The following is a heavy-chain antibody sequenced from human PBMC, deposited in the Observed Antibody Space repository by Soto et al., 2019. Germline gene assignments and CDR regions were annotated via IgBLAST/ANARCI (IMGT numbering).Heavy chain of an antibody. Sequence: GAPVKVSCKVSGYTPTELSMHWVRQAPGKGLEWMGGFDPEDGETICAQKFQGRVTMTEDTSTDTAYMELSSLRSEDTAVYYCATAPSQQWELLVYWGQGTLVTVSS. J-gene: IGHJ4*02. D-gene: IGHD1-26*01. CDR1: GYTPTELS. CDR3: ATAPSQQWELLVY. V-gene: IGHV1-24*01. CDR2: FDPEDGET.